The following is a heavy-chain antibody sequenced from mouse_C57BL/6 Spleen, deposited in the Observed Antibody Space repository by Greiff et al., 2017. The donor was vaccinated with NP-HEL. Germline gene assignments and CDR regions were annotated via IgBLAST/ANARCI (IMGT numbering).Heavy chain of an antibody. Sequence: VQLQQPGAELVRPGSSVKLSCKASGYTFTSYWMHWVKQRPIQGLEWIGNIDPSDSETHYNPKFKDKATLTVDKSSSTAYMQLSSLTSEDSAVYYCARAYDGYPAWFAYWGQGTLVTVSA. CDR1: GYTFTSYW. D-gene: IGHD2-3*01. CDR3: ARAYDGYPAWFAY. CDR2: IDPSDSET. J-gene: IGHJ3*01. V-gene: IGHV1-52*01.